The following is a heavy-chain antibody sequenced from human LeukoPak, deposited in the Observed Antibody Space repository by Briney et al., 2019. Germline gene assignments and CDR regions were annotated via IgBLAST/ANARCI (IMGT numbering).Heavy chain of an antibody. D-gene: IGHD4/OR15-4a*01. Sequence: PGGSLRLSCGASGFIFRNYAMSWVRQAPGEGLEWVSGISDNGGGRYYADSVKGRFTIFRDNSKNMLYLQMNSLRAEDTAVYYCAKESGALGAPLYDYWGRGVLVTASS. V-gene: IGHV3-23*01. J-gene: IGHJ4*02. CDR1: GFIFRNYA. CDR2: ISDNGGGR. CDR3: AKESGALGAPLYDY.